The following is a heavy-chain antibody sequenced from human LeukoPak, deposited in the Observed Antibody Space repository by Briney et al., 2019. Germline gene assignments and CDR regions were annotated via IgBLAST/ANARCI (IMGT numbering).Heavy chain of an antibody. J-gene: IGHJ4*02. CDR1: GFIFSNYW. V-gene: IGHV3-7*01. CDR2: IKGDGSDK. CDR3: AGEGLSASGDC. Sequence: GESLTLSCAASGFIFSNYWMRWVRQAPGKGMELVANIKGDGSDKNYVDSVEGRFTISRDNAEHSMYMEMNSLRGEHTGVYLCAGEGLSASGDCWGQGTLVTVSS. D-gene: IGHD2-2*01.